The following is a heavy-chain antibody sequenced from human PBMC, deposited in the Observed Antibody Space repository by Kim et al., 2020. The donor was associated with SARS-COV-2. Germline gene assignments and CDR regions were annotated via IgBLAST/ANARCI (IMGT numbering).Heavy chain of an antibody. J-gene: IGHJ4*02. V-gene: IGHV5-51*01. Sequence: YRPSFKGQVTISADKSISTAYLQWSSLKASDTAMYYCARQGVEMATISDYWGQGTLVTVSS. CDR3: ARQGVEMATISDY. D-gene: IGHD5-12*01.